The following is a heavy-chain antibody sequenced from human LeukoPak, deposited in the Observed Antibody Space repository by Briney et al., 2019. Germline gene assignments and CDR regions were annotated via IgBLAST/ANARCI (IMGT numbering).Heavy chain of an antibody. Sequence: SGTLSLTCTVSGGSISSGSYYWSWIRQPAGKGLEWIGRIYTSGSTNYNPSLKSRVTISVDTSKNQFSLKLSSVTAADTAVYYCARWGPYDAFDIWGQGTMVTVSS. J-gene: IGHJ3*02. CDR1: GGSISSGSYY. D-gene: IGHD3-16*01. CDR2: IYTSGST. V-gene: IGHV4-61*02. CDR3: ARWGPYDAFDI.